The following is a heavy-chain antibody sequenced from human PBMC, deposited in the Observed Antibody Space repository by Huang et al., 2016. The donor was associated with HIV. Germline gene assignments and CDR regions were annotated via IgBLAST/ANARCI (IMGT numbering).Heavy chain of an antibody. Sequence: QVQLVESGGGVVQPGRSLRISCAAFGFTFISYGMHWVRRAPGKGLEWVAVISYDAKTKYYADSVKGRFSISRDNSKTTVYLQLNSLRLEDTAVYYCAKGGSAAAVLDFWGQGTLVTVSS. V-gene: IGHV3-30*18. CDR3: AKGGSAAAVLDF. CDR1: GFTFISYG. D-gene: IGHD6-13*01. CDR2: ISYDAKTK. J-gene: IGHJ4*02.